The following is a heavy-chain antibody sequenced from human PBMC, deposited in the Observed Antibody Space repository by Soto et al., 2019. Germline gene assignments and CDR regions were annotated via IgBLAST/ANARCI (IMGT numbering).Heavy chain of an antibody. J-gene: IGHJ6*02. CDR1: GFTFSSYG. CDR3: ARGGTTGYYYGMDV. Sequence: ESGGGVVQRGRCLRLSCAASGFTFSSYGMHWVRQAPGKGLEWVAVIWYDGSNKYYADSVKGRFTISRDNSKNTLYLQMNSLRAEDTAVYYCARGGTTGYYYGMDVWGQGTTVTVSS. CDR2: IWYDGSNK. D-gene: IGHD1-1*01. V-gene: IGHV3-33*01.